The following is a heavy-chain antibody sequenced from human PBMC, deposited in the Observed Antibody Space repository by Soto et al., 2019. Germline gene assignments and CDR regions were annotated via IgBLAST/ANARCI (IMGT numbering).Heavy chain of an antibody. CDR2: ISWNSDNI. CDR3: AKDARGTLGATYFDY. CDR1: GFTFDDYA. Sequence: PGGSLRLSCAASGFTFDDYAMHWVRQAPGKGLEWVSGISWNSDNIGYADSVKGRFTISRDNAKNSLYLQMNSLRAEDTALYYCAKDARGTLGATYFDYWGQGTLVTVPQ. V-gene: IGHV3-9*01. J-gene: IGHJ4*02. D-gene: IGHD1-26*01.